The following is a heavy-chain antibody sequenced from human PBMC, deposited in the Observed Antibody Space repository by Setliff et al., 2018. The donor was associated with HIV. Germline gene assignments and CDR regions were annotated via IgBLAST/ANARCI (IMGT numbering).Heavy chain of an antibody. V-gene: IGHV4-61*09. CDR3: ARAPTGELDF. CDR2: IYTSGST. D-gene: IGHD7-27*01. Sequence: PSETLSLTCTVSGGSISSGGYYWSWIRQPAGKGLEWIGHIYTSGSTNYNPSLKSRVTISLDTSNDRFSLRLSSVTAADTAVYYCARAPTGELDFWGQGTLVTVSS. J-gene: IGHJ4*02. CDR1: GGSISSGGYY.